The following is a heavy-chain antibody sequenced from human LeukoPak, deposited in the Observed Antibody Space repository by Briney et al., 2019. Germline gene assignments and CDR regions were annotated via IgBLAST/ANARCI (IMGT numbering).Heavy chain of an antibody. Sequence: PSETLSLTCTVSGGSISSSSYYWGWIRQPPGKGLEWIGSIYYSGSTYYNPSLKSRVTISVDTSKNQFSLKLSSVTAADTAVYYCARDGDGSGSYYHGAFDIWGQGTMVTVSS. CDR1: GGSISSSSYY. V-gene: IGHV4-39*07. CDR3: ARDGDGSGSYYHGAFDI. J-gene: IGHJ3*02. CDR2: IYYSGST. D-gene: IGHD3-10*01.